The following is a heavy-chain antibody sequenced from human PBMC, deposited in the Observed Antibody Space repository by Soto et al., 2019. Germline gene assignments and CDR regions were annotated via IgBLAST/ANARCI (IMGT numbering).Heavy chain of an antibody. CDR3: ARESQPNCSSTSCYVFGIYARDWYFDL. J-gene: IGHJ2*01. V-gene: IGHV3-13*01. D-gene: IGHD2-2*01. CDR2: IGTAGDT. Sequence: GGSLRLSCAASGFTFSSYDMHWVRQATGKGLEWVSAIGTAGDTYYPGSVKGRFTISRENAKNSLYLQMNSLRAGETAVYYCARESQPNCSSTSCYVFGIYARDWYFDLWGRGTLVTVSS. CDR1: GFTFSSYD.